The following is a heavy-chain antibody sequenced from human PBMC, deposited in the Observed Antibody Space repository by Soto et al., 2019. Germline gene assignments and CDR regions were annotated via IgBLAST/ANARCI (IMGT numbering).Heavy chain of an antibody. J-gene: IGHJ5*02. Sequence: LLLQSGAELKKPGASVKISCKASGYSFSTYDISWLRQAPGQGPEWMGRISPKNGNTNYAQNFQDRVTMTADTSSSTAYMELRGLRSDDTAKHYCATSYDSGFDPWGQGTLVTVS. CDR2: ISPKNGNT. V-gene: IGHV1-18*04. D-gene: IGHD5-12*01. CDR1: GYSFSTYD. CDR3: ATSYDSGFDP.